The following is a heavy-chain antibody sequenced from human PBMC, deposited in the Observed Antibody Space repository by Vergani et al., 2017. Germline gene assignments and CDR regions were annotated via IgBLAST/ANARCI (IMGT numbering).Heavy chain of an antibody. D-gene: IGHD3-3*01. V-gene: IGHV3-9*01. Sequence: EVQLVESGGGLVQPGRSLRLSCAASGFTFDDYAMHWVRQAPGKGLEWVSGISCNSGSIGYADSVKGRFTISRDNAKNSLYLQMNRLRAEDTALYYCAKDHYDFWSGYPNLSPFDLWGRGTLVTVSS. CDR1: GFTFDDYA. CDR2: ISCNSGSI. CDR3: AKDHYDFWSGYPNLSPFDL. J-gene: IGHJ2*01.